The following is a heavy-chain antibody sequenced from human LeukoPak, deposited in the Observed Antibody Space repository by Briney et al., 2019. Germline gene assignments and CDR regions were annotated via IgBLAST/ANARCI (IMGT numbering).Heavy chain of an antibody. CDR1: GGSVSSSTYY. V-gene: IGHV4-39*01. J-gene: IGHJ4*02. D-gene: IGHD2-8*02. CDR2: VYYSGST. Sequence: SETLSLTCTVSGGSVSSSTYYWGWIRQPPGKGLEWIGSVYYSGSTYYNPSLKSRVTISVDTSKNQFSLKLSSVTAADTAIYYCARHPGPVDFFDSWGQGTLVTVSS. CDR3: ARHPGPVDFFDS.